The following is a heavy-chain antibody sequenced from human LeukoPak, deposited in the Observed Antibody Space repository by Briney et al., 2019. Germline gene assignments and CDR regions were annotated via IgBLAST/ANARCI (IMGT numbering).Heavy chain of an antibody. CDR3: ARDLSAMVMNDAFDI. Sequence: GGSLRLSCAASVFTFSSYSMNWVRQAPGKGLEWVSSISSSSSYIYYADSVKGRSTISRDNAKNSLYLQMNSLRAEDTAVYYCARDLSAMVMNDAFDIWGQGTMVTVSS. D-gene: IGHD5-18*01. J-gene: IGHJ3*02. V-gene: IGHV3-21*01. CDR1: VFTFSSYS. CDR2: ISSSSSYI.